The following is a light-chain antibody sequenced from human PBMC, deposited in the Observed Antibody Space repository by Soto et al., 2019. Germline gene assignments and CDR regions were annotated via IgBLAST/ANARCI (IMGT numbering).Light chain of an antibody. CDR2: VAS. CDR1: QDIRNN. V-gene: IGKV1-17*01. Sequence: DIQMTQSPSSLSASVGDRVTITCRASQDIRNNLGWYQQEPGKAPKRLIYVASSLQGGVPSRFSGSGSGTEFTLTISSLQPEDFATYYCLQHNAYPWTFDQGTKVDIK. CDR3: LQHNAYPWT. J-gene: IGKJ1*01.